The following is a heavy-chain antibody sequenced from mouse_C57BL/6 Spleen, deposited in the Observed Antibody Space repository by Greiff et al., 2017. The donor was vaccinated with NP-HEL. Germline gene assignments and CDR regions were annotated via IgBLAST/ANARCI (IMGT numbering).Heavy chain of an antibody. CDR2: IYPGSGST. J-gene: IGHJ4*01. Sequence: VQLQQSGAELVKPGASVKMSCKASGYTFTSYWITWVKQRPGQGLEWIGDIYPGSGSTNYNEKFKSKATLTVDTSSSTAYMQLSSLTSEDSAVYYCARSYYSNYKDYYAMDYWGQGTSVTVSS. CDR3: ARSYYSNYKDYYAMDY. D-gene: IGHD2-5*01. V-gene: IGHV1-55*01. CDR1: GYTFTSYW.